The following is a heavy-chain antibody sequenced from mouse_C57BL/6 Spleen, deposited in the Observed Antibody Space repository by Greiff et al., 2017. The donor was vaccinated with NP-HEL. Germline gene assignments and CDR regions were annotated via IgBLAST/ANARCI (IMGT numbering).Heavy chain of an antibody. J-gene: IGHJ2*01. D-gene: IGHD2-1*01. Sequence: EVKLVESGGGLVKPGGSLKLSCAASGFTFSDYGMHWVRQAPEKGLEWVAYISSGSSTIYYADTVKGRFTISRDNAKNTLFLQMTSLRSEDTAMYYCAKTYGNYLDYWGQGTTLTVSS. CDR3: AKTYGNYLDY. CDR1: GFTFSDYG. CDR2: ISSGSSTI. V-gene: IGHV5-17*01.